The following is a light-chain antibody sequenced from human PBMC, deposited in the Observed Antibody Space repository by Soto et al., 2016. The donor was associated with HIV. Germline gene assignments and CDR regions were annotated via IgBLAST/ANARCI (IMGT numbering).Light chain of an antibody. Sequence: SYVLTQPPSVSLAPGKTARISCGGNNIGTKSVHWYQQKPGQAPVLVVYDDTDRPSGIPERFSAANSGNTATLTISRVEAGDGADYYCQVWHSTSAHYVFGPGTKVTVL. J-gene: IGLJ1*01. CDR2: DDT. V-gene: IGLV3-21*03. CDR3: QVWHSTSAHYV. CDR1: NIGTKS.